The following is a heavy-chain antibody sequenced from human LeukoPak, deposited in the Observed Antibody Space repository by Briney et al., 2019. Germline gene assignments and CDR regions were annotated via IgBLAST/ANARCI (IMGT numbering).Heavy chain of an antibody. CDR3: TTGGYYYSTLDF. CDR2: ISSSGDTT. D-gene: IGHD2-21*02. V-gene: IGHV3-23*01. CDR1: TFTFSTFA. J-gene: IGHJ4*02. Sequence: RGFLRLSCAPSTFTFSTFAMNSVCEALGGGLDLVSIISSSGDTTYYADSVQGLFTISRDNSKNTLSLQMNCLRAEDTAVYYCTTGGYYYSTLDFWGQGTLLTVSS.